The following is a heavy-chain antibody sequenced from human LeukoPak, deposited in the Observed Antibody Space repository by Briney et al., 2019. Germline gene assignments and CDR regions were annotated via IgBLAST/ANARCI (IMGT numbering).Heavy chain of an antibody. D-gene: IGHD3-22*01. CDR3: SRGGDRSGYYLQQFDY. CDR2: INPNSGCT. CDR1: GYTFTGYY. Sequence: ASVKVSCTASGYTFTGYYMHWVRQAPGQGLEWMGWINPNSGCTNYAQKLQGRVTMTRDTSISTAYLEMSRLRYDDTAVYYCSRGGDRSGYYLQQFDYGGQGTLVTVSS. V-gene: IGHV1-2*02. J-gene: IGHJ4*01.